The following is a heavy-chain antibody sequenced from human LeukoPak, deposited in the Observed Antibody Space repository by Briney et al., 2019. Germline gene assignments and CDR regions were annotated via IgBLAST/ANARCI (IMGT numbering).Heavy chain of an antibody. V-gene: IGHV3-23*01. D-gene: IGHD2-15*01. CDR3: AKGLKGCSGSSCYYFFDF. Sequence: LPGGSLRLSCAASGFTFSNYATNWVRQAPGKGLEWVSSITGSGGDAYYADSVKGRFTISRDNSKNTLDLPMNSLRAEDTAVYYCAKGLKGCSGSSCYYFFDFWGQGALITVSS. CDR1: GFTFSNYA. J-gene: IGHJ4*02. CDR2: ITGSGGDA.